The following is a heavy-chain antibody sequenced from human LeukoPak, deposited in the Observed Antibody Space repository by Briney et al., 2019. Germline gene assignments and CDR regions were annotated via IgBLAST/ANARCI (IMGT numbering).Heavy chain of an antibody. CDR1: GGSIGSYY. J-gene: IGHJ4*02. CDR2: IYTSGST. CDR3: ARTPSYSSSWYYFDY. V-gene: IGHV4-4*07. D-gene: IGHD6-13*01. Sequence: PSETLSLTCTVSGGSIGSYYWSWIRQPAGKGLEWIGRIYTSGSTNYNPSLKSRVTMSVDTSKNQFSLKLSSVIAADTAVYYCARTPSYSSSWYYFDYWGQGTPVIVSS.